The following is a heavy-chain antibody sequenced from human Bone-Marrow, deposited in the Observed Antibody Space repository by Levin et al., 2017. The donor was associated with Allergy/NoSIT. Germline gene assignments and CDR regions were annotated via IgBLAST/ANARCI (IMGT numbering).Heavy chain of an antibody. D-gene: IGHD1-7*01. CDR2: IMWNSARM. CDR1: GFMFDDFA. CDR3: VKDRSSVDNWNYGGPFES. V-gene: IGHV3-9*01. Sequence: GGSLRLSCEASGFMFDDFAMHWVRQIPGKGLEWVSGIMWNSARMDYADSVKGRFTISRDNAKKSLYLEMNGLRVEDTAMYYCVKDRSSVDNWNYGGPFESWGQGTLVTVSS. J-gene: IGHJ4*02.